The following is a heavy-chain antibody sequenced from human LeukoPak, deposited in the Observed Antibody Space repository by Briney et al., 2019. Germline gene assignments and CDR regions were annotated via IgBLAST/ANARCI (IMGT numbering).Heavy chain of an antibody. CDR3: ARTGTYGHYIDS. CDR2: ISWNSGSI. J-gene: IGHJ4*02. V-gene: IGHV3-9*01. Sequence: GGPLRLSCAASGFTFDDYAMHWVRQAPGKGLEWVSGISWNSGSIGYADSVKGRFTISRDNAKNTVYLQINSLRPEDTAVYFCARTGTYGHYIDSWGQGIQVIVSS. CDR1: GFTFDDYA. D-gene: IGHD1-14*01.